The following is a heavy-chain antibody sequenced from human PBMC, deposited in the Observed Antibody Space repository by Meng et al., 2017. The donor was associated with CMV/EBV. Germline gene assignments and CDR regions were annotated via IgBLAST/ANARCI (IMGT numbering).Heavy chain of an antibody. CDR2: IGTAGDT. Sequence: GGSLRLSCAASGFTFSSYDMHWVRQATGKGLEWVSAIGTAGDTYYPGSVKGRFTISRDNAKNSLYLQMNSLRAEDTALYYCAKGGPSPIAAVGLVDYWGQGTLVTVSS. V-gene: IGHV3-13*01. J-gene: IGHJ4*02. CDR1: GFTFSSYD. D-gene: IGHD6-13*01. CDR3: AKGGPSPIAAVGLVDY.